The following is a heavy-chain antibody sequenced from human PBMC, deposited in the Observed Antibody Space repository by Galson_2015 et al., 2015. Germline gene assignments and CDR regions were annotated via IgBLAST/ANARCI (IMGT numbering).Heavy chain of an antibody. J-gene: IGHJ3*02. CDR2: INYSGST. CDR1: GGSISRSNYY. D-gene: IGHD3-22*01. Sequence: SETLSLTCTVSGGSISRSNYYWAWIRQPPGKGLEWIGSINYSGSTYYNPSLKSRVTVSVDMSKKQFSLKLTSVTAADTAVFYCARHEGRITVTVVGDAFDIWGQGTMVTASS. V-gene: IGHV4-39*01. CDR3: ARHEGRITVTVVGDAFDI.